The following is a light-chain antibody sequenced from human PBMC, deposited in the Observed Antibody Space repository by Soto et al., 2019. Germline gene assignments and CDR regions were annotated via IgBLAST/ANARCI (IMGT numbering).Light chain of an antibody. J-gene: IGLJ1*01. V-gene: IGLV2-14*01. CDR2: EVS. CDR3: AAWDDSLNGYV. Sequence: QSVLTQPASVSGSPGQSITISCTGTSSDVGASNYVSWYQQHPGKVPKLIIYEVSNRPSGVSDRFSGSKSGNTASLTISGLQAEDEGDYYCAAWDDSLNGYVFGTGTKVT. CDR1: SSDVGASNY.